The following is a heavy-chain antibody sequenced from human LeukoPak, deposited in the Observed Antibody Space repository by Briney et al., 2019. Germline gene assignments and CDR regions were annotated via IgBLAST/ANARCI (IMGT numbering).Heavy chain of an antibody. CDR1: GYTFTSYG. Sequence: ASVKVSCKASGYTFTSYGISWVRQAPGQGLEWMGWISAYNGSTNYAQKLQGRVTMTADTSTSTAYMELRSLRSDDTAVYYCARVLPYDILTSNWFDPWGQGTLVTVSS. J-gene: IGHJ5*02. V-gene: IGHV1-18*04. CDR2: ISAYNGST. CDR3: ARVLPYDILTSNWFDP. D-gene: IGHD3-9*01.